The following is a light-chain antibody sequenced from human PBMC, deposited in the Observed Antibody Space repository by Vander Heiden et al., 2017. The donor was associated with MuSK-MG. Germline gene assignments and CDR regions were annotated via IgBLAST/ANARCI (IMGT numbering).Light chain of an antibody. Sequence: QSALTQPASVSGSPGQSITISCTGTSSDVGGYNYVSWYQQHPAKAPKLIIYDVSKRPSGVSNRFSGSKSGNTAALTISGLQAEDEADYYCSSYTSSSTVFGGGTKLTVL. CDR1: SSDVGGYNY. J-gene: IGLJ2*01. CDR3: SSYTSSSTV. V-gene: IGLV2-14*01. CDR2: DVS.